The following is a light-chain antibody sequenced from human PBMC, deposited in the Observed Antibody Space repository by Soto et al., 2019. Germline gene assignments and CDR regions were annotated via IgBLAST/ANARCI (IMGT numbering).Light chain of an antibody. CDR3: MQALETPLT. Sequence: IVMTQSPLSLPVTPGEPASISCRSSQSLLRSDGNNYLDWYLQRPGQSPQLLIYQASNRATGVPARFRGSGSGTDFTLTISRVEAEDVGDYYCMQALETPLTFGQGTKVDIK. CDR2: QAS. J-gene: IGKJ1*01. CDR1: QSLLRSDGNNY. V-gene: IGKV2-28*01.